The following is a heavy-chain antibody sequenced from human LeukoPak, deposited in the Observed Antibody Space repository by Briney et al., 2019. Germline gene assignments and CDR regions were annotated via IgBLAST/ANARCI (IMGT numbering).Heavy chain of an antibody. Sequence: GGSLRLSCAASGLTVSSNYMSWVRQAPGKGLEWVSIIYSGGSTYYTDSVRGRFIISTDISKNTLYLQMNSLRAEDTAVYYCARVGDCGRASCYAIDYWGQGTLVTVSS. CDR1: GLTVSSNY. D-gene: IGHD2-2*01. J-gene: IGHJ4*02. CDR2: IYSGGST. CDR3: ARVGDCGRASCYAIDY. V-gene: IGHV3-66*01.